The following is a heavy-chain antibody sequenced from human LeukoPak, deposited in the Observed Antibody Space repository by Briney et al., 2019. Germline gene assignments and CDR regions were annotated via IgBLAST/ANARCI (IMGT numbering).Heavy chain of an antibody. J-gene: IGHJ6*02. Sequence: GGSLRLSCAASRFTFSSYAMSWVRQAPGKGLEWVSAISGSGGSTYYADSVKGRFTISRDNSKNTLYLQMNSLRAEDTAVYYCAKLSIYNCGMDVWGQGTTVTVSS. V-gene: IGHV3-23*01. D-gene: IGHD6-6*01. CDR2: ISGSGGST. CDR1: RFTFSSYA. CDR3: AKLSIYNCGMDV.